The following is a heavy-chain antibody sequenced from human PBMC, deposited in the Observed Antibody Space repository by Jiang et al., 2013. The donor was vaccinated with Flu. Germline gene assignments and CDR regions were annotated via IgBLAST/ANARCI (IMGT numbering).Heavy chain of an antibody. D-gene: IGHD4-23*01. Sequence: FSLSTSGMCVSWIRQPPGKALEWLARIDWDDDKYYSTSLKTRLTISKDTSKNQVVLTMTNMDPVDTATYYCARMSSVFYGGLDYWGQGTLVTVSS. CDR1: FSLSTSGMC. J-gene: IGHJ4*02. CDR2: IDWDDDK. CDR3: ARMSSVFYGGLDY. V-gene: IGHV2-70*11.